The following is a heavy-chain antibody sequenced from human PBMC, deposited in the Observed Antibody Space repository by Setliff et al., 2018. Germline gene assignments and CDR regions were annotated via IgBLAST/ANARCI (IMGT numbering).Heavy chain of an antibody. D-gene: IGHD4-4*01. CDR2: IKSSLEGATS. Sequence: GGSLRLSCSVSGITFKNAWMTWVRQAPGKGPEWVGRIKSSLEGATSDYGAPAKGRFTISRYDSKNMIFLHMNNLKTEDTGFYYCTTGPRDSRNYLNWFNPWGQGTLVTVSS. J-gene: IGHJ5*02. CDR3: TTGPRDSRNYLNWFNP. V-gene: IGHV3-15*01. CDR1: GITFKNAW.